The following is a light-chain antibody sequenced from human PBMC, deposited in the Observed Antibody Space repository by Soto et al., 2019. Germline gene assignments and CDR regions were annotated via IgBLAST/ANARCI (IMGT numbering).Light chain of an antibody. CDR2: GGS. V-gene: IGKV3-20*01. Sequence: EIVMTQSPATLSVSPGERATLSCRASQSVSSNLAWYQQKPGQAPRLLIYGGSSRATGIPDRFSGSGSGTEFTLTISRLEPEDFAVYYCQQYGNSPRTFGQGTKVDIK. CDR3: QQYGNSPRT. CDR1: QSVSSN. J-gene: IGKJ1*01.